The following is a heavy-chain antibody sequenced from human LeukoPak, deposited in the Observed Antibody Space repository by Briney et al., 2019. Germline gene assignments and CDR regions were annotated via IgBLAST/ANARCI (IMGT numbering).Heavy chain of an antibody. J-gene: IGHJ5*02. Sequence: ASVKVSCKASGGTFSSYAISRVRQAPGQGLEWMGGIIPIFGTANYAQKFQGGVTITADESTSTAYMELSSLRSEDTAVYYCAREEPYYDFWSPNNWFDPWGQGTLVTVSS. V-gene: IGHV1-69*13. D-gene: IGHD3-3*01. CDR2: IIPIFGTA. CDR1: GGTFSSYA. CDR3: AREEPYYDFWSPNNWFDP.